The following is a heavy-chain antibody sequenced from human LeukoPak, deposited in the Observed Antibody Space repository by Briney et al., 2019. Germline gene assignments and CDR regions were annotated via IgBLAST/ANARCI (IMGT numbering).Heavy chain of an antibody. CDR3: ARHPTRLLWFGELTSHFDY. V-gene: IGHV4-34*01. CDR1: GGSFSCHN. Sequence: PSETLPLTCAVFGGSFSCHNWSWIRQPPGKGLEWIGEINHSGSTNYNPSLKSRVTISVDTSKNQFSLKLSSVTAADTAVYYCARHPTRLLWFGELTSHFDYWGQGTLVTVSS. J-gene: IGHJ4*02. CDR2: INHSGST. D-gene: IGHD3-10*01.